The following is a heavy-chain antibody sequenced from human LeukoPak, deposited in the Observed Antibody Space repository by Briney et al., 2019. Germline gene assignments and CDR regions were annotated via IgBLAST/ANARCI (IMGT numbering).Heavy chain of an antibody. J-gene: IGHJ5*02. CDR2: IYTSGST. V-gene: IGHV4-61*02. D-gene: IGHD3-10*01. Sequence: SETLALTCTVSGGSISSGSYYWSWIRQPAGKGLEWIGRIYTSGSTNYNPSLKSRVTISVDTSKNQFSLKLSSVTAADTAVYYCARALPPPVHFDPWGQGTLVTVSS. CDR1: GGSISSGSYY. CDR3: ARALPPPVHFDP.